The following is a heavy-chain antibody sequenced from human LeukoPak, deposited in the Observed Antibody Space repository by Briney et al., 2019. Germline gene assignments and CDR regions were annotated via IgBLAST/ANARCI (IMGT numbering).Heavy chain of an antibody. V-gene: IGHV4-38-2*02. CDR3: ARQPGRNPNFDY. D-gene: IGHD1-14*01. Sequence: SETLSLTCTVSGYSLSSGFYWGWIRQPPGKGLEWIGSIYHSGSTHYNSSLTSRVTISVDTSKNQLSLKLSSVTAADTAAYYCARQPGRNPNFDYWGQGTLVTVSS. CDR1: GYSLSSGFY. J-gene: IGHJ4*02. CDR2: IYHSGST.